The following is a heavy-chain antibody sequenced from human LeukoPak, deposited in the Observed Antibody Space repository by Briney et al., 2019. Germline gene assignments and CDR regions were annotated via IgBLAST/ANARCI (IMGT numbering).Heavy chain of an antibody. CDR2: ISSSGSTI. V-gene: IGHV3-48*03. CDR1: GFTFSSYE. J-gene: IGHJ4*02. D-gene: IGHD4-23*01. CDR3: ARAVTTVVTPGFDY. Sequence: PGGSLRLSCAASGFTFSSYEMNWVRQAPGKGLEWVSYISSSGSTIYYADSVKGRFTISRDNAKNSLYLQMNSLRAEDTAVYYCARAVTTVVTPGFDYWGQGTLVTVSS.